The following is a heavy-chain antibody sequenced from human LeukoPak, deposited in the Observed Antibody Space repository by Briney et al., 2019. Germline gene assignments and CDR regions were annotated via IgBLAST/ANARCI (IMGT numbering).Heavy chain of an antibody. D-gene: IGHD1-26*01. J-gene: IGHJ4*02. CDR3: TRSSGSYSKYYFDY. V-gene: IGHV4-59*01. CDR2: IYYSGST. CDR1: GGSISSYY. Sequence: SETLSLTCTVSGGSISSYYWSWIRQPPGKGLEWIGYIYYSGSTNYYPSLKSRVTISVDTSKNQFSLKLSSVTAADTAVYYCTRSSGSYSKYYFDYWGQGTLVTVSS.